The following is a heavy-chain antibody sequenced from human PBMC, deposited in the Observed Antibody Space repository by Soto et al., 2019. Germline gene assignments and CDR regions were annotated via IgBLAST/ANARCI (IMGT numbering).Heavy chain of an antibody. J-gene: IGHJ6*03. CDR1: GFTFSSYA. CDR2: ISGSGGST. Sequence: PGGSLRLSCAASGFTFSSYAMSWVRQAPGKGLEWVSAISGSGGSTYYADSVKGRFTISRDNSKNRLYLQMNSLRAEDTAVYYCAKVGTSLDYYMDVWGKGTTVTVSS. D-gene: IGHD2-2*01. CDR3: AKVGTSLDYYMDV. V-gene: IGHV3-23*01.